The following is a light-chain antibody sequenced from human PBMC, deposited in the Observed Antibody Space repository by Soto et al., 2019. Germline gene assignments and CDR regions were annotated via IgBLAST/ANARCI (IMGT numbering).Light chain of an antibody. Sequence: EIVLTQSPATLSLSPGERATLSCRASQSVSSYLAWYQQKPGQAPRLLIYDASNRATGIPARFSGSGSGTDFTLTISSLEPEEFAVYYCQQRSNWPPYTVGQGTKREIK. CDR2: DAS. CDR1: QSVSSY. V-gene: IGKV3-11*01. CDR3: QQRSNWPPYT. J-gene: IGKJ2*01.